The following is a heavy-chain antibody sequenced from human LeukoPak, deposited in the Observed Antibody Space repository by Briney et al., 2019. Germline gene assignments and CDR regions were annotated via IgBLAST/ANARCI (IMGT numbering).Heavy chain of an antibody. CDR1: GGSISSSSYY. J-gene: IGHJ5*02. CDR2: IYYSGST. Sequence: SETLSLTCTVSGGSISSSSYYWSWIRQPPGKGLEWIGYIYYSGSTNYNPSLKSRVTISVDTSKNQFSLKPSSVTAADTAVYYCARAGVTYGSGTFDPWGQGTLVTVSS. V-gene: IGHV4-61*01. D-gene: IGHD3-10*01. CDR3: ARAGVTYGSGTFDP.